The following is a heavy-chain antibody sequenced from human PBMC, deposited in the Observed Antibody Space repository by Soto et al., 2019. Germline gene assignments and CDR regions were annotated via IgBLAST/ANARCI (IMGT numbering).Heavy chain of an antibody. CDR2: ISGSGGTT. D-gene: IGHD2-15*01. Sequence: GGSLRLSCAASGCTVSSNYMSWVRQAPGKGLEWVSAISGSGGTTYYADSVKGRFTISRDNSKNTLSLQMNSLRVEDTAVYYCARDGGPTDFDYWGQGTLVTVSS. J-gene: IGHJ4*02. CDR1: GCTVSSNY. V-gene: IGHV3-23*01. CDR3: ARDGGPTDFDY.